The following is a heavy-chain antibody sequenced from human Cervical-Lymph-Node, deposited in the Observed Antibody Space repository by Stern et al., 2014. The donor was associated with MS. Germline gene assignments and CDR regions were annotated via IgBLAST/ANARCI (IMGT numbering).Heavy chain of an antibody. CDR1: GFTFDDYA. V-gene: IGHV3-9*01. Sequence: EVQLVESGGGLVQPGRSLRLSCAASGFTFDDYAMHWVRQVPGKGLEWVSGISWKSERLAYADSGRGRFTISRDNANNTLYLQMNSVRAEDTALYYCTKASSVSVWTELDHWGRGILVTVSS. J-gene: IGHJ4*02. CDR2: ISWKSERL. D-gene: IGHD3/OR15-3a*01. CDR3: TKASSVSVWTELDH.